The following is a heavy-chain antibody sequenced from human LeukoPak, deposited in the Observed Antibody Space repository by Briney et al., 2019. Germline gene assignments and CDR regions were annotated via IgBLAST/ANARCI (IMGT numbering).Heavy chain of an antibody. CDR3: ARDGYFDY. CDR2: ISPYNGNT. V-gene: IGHV1-18*01. Sequence: ASVKVSCKASGYTFSSYGIAWVRQAPRQGLDWMGWISPYNGNTNYAQKFQGRVTMTTDTSTSTAYMELRSLRSDDTAVFYCARDGYFDYWGQGTLVTVSS. J-gene: IGHJ4*02. CDR1: GYTFSSYG.